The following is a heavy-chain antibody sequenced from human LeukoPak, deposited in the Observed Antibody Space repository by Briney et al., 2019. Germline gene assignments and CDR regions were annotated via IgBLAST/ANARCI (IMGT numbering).Heavy chain of an antibody. CDR2: IGSNGRST. V-gene: IGHV3-64D*06. Sequence: GGSLRLSCSASGFTFDRFAMHWVRQAPGKGLEYLSGIGSNGRSTHNAGSVKGRFTIPRDNSKNTLFLQMTSLRAEDTAVYYCVNQISGWVYWGQGTLVTVSS. CDR1: GFTFDRFA. D-gene: IGHD6-19*01. J-gene: IGHJ4*02. CDR3: VNQISGWVY.